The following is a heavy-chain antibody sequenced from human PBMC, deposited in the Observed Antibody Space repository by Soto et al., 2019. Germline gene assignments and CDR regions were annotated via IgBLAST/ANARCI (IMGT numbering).Heavy chain of an antibody. V-gene: IGHV4-59*08. J-gene: IGHJ4*02. CDR2: IYYSGST. Sequence: SETLSLTCTVSGGSISSYYWSWIRQPPGKGLEWIGYIYYSGSTNYNPSLKSRVTISVDTSKNQFSLKLSSVTAADTAVYYCARVPSMVRGAGVFDYWGQGTLVTVSS. CDR1: GGSISSYY. D-gene: IGHD3-10*01. CDR3: ARVPSMVRGAGVFDY.